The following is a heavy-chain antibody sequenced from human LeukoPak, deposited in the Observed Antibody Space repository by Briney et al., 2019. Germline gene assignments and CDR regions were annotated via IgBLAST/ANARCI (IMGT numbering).Heavy chain of an antibody. D-gene: IGHD6-19*01. Sequence: GGSPRLSCAASGFTFGSYAMYWVRQAPGKGLEWVSGIFGSGGSPHYADSVKGRFTISRDNSKNTVYLQMNSLRVEDTAVYYCGKTTTGYSSGRYPGRPVDYWGQGTLVTVSS. CDR3: GKTTTGYSSGRYPGRPVDY. J-gene: IGHJ4*02. V-gene: IGHV3-23*01. CDR2: IFGSGGSP. CDR1: GFTFGSYA.